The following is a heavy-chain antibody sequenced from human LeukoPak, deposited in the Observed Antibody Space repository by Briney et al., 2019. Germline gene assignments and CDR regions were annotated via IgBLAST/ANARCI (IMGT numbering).Heavy chain of an antibody. CDR3: ARHPSKAMVAPDY. Sequence: PSETLSLTCTVSGGSISSYYWSWIRQPPGKGLEWVGYIYYSGSTNYNPSLKSRVTISVDTSKNQFSLKLSSVTAADTAVYYCARHPSKAMVAPDYWGQGTLVTVSS. D-gene: IGHD5-18*01. V-gene: IGHV4-59*08. CDR2: IYYSGST. CDR1: GGSISSYY. J-gene: IGHJ4*02.